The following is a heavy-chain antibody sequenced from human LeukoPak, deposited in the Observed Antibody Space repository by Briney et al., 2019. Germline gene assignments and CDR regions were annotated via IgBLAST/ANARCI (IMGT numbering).Heavy chain of an antibody. D-gene: IGHD2-2*01. CDR1: GFTFSSYW. Sequence: GGSLRLSCAASGFTFSSYWMSWVRQAPGKGLEWVANIKKDGSEKYYVDSVKGRFTISRDNAKNSLYLQMNSLRAEDTAVYYCASAGNHIVVVPSGYWGQGTLVTVSS. CDR3: ASAGNHIVVVPSGY. CDR2: IKKDGSEK. V-gene: IGHV3-7*01. J-gene: IGHJ4*02.